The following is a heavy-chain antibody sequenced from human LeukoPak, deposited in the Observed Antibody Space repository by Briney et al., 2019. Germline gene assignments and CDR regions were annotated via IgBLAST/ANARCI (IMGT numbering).Heavy chain of an antibody. CDR2: ISAYNGNT. J-gene: IGHJ4*02. V-gene: IGHV1-18*01. D-gene: IGHD3-22*01. CDR3: ASSLYDSSGYYFGY. Sequence: ASVKVSCKASGYTFTSYGISWVRQAPGQGLEWMGWISAYNGNTNYAQKLQGRVTMTTDTSTSTAYMGLRSLRSDDTAVYYCASSLYDSSGYYFGYWGQGTLVTVSS. CDR1: GYTFTSYG.